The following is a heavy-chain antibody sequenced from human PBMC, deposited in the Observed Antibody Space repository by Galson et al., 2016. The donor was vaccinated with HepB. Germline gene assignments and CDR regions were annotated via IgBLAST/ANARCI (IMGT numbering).Heavy chain of an antibody. CDR3: ARGPTLVATFKDYYYGLDA. CDR2: IYHSGGT. V-gene: IGHV4-59*01. J-gene: IGHJ6*02. Sequence: LSLTCTVSSGSIGSYYWSWIRQPPGKGLEWVGFIYHSGGTRYNPSLRSRVTMSVDTSKNQFSLNVRPVTAADTAVYYCARGPTLVATFKDYYYGLDAWGQGTTVTVSS. CDR1: SGSIGSYY. D-gene: IGHD5-12*01.